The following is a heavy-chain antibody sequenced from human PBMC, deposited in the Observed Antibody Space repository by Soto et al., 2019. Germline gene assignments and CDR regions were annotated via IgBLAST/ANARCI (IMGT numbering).Heavy chain of an antibody. J-gene: IGHJ5*02. CDR1: AGSMRNYY. Sequence: QVQLQQSGPGLVKPSETLSLTCSVSAGSMRNYYWSWIRQPPGKGLEWIGNVDDSGTTKYNPSLRSPVTISVDTSTNQFSLKLSSVIAADTAVYYCSRDVSCSGGSCYPNDWFDPWGQGTLVTVSS. V-gene: IGHV4-59*01. CDR3: SRDVSCSGGSCYPNDWFDP. D-gene: IGHD2-15*01. CDR2: VDDSGTT.